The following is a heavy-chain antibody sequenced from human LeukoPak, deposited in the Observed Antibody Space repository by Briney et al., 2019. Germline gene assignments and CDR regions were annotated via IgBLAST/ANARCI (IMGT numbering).Heavy chain of an antibody. CDR1: GGSISSSSYY. CDR2: IYYSGST. D-gene: IGHD3-22*01. CDR3: ARSMVARYYYDISGYYFDY. V-gene: IGHV4-39*01. Sequence: SETLSLTCTVSGGSISSSSYYWGWIRQPPGKGLEWIGSIYYSGSTYYNPSLKSRVTISVDTSKNQFSLKLSSVTAADTAVYYCARSMVARYYYDISGYYFDYWGQGTLVTVSS. J-gene: IGHJ4*02.